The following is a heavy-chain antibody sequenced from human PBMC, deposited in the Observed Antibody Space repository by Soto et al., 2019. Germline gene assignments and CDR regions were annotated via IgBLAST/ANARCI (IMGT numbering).Heavy chain of an antibody. D-gene: IGHD1-26*01. V-gene: IGHV3-7*04. CDR1: RFSFRSDW. Sequence: EEQLVESGGGLVQPGGSLRLTCAVSRFSFRSDWMNWVRQAPGKGLEWVAHTNQDGSQKYYVDSVKGRFTIFRDNAKNSLFLQMNSLRAEDTAVYYCSGGVGDAFWGQGTLVTVSS. CDR3: SGGVGDAF. CDR2: TNQDGSQK. J-gene: IGHJ4*02.